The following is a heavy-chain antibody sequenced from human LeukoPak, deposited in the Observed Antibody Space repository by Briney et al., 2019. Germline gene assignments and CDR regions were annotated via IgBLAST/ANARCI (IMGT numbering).Heavy chain of an antibody. V-gene: IGHV1-18*01. CDR2: ISTYNGNT. CDR1: GYTSISYG. Sequence: GASVKVSCKPSGYTSISYGISWMRQAPGQGLEWMGWISTYNGNTNYAQKFQGRVTVTTDTSTSTAYMELRTLTSDDTAVYYCARDVPGSIGTTARFDPWGQGTLVTVSS. J-gene: IGHJ5*02. D-gene: IGHD1-1*01. CDR3: ARDVPGSIGTTARFDP.